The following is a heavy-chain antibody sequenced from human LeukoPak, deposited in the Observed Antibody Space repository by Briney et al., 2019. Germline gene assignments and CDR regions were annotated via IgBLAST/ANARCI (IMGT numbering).Heavy chain of an antibody. CDR2: ISGSGGST. CDR3: AKDHFTYYYDSSGTDAFDI. V-gene: IGHV3-23*01. Sequence: GGSLRLSCAASGFTFSSYAMSWVRQAPGQGLEWVSAISGSGGSTYYTDSVKGRFTISRDNSKNTLYLQMNSLRAEDTAVYYCAKDHFTYYYDSSGTDAFDIWGQGTMVTVSS. CDR1: GFTFSSYA. D-gene: IGHD3-22*01. J-gene: IGHJ3*02.